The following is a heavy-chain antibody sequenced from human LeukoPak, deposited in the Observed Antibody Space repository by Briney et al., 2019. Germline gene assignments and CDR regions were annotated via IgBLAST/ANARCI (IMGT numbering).Heavy chain of an antibody. V-gene: IGHV3-9*01. CDR2: ISWNSGSI. D-gene: IGHD6-13*01. J-gene: IGHJ4*02. CDR3: AKGFGIAAAGTVGY. CDR1: GFTFDDYA. Sequence: GGSLRLSCAASGFTFDDYAMHWVRQAPGKGLEWVSGISWNSGSIGYADSAKGRFTISRDNAKNSLYLQMNSLRAEDTALYYCAKGFGIAAAGTVGYWGQGTLVTVSS.